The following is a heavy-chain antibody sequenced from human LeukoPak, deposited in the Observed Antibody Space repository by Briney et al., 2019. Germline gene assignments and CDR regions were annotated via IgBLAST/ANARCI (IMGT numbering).Heavy chain of an antibody. Sequence: GGSLRLSCAASGFTFSSYSMNWVRQAPGKGLEWVSSISSSSYIYYADSVKGRFTISRDNAKNSLYLQMNSLRAEDTAVYYCARDDSSGYYSYWGQGTLVTVSS. D-gene: IGHD3-22*01. J-gene: IGHJ4*02. V-gene: IGHV3-21*01. CDR1: GFTFSSYS. CDR2: ISSSSYI. CDR3: ARDDSSGYYSY.